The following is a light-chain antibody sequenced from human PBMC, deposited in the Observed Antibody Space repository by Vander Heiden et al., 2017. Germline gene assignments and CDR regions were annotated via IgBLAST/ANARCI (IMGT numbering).Light chain of an antibody. J-gene: IGKJ4*01. V-gene: IGKV3-11*01. CDR2: DAS. Sequence: EIVLTQSSGTMSLSPVERATLSCSASQSVSSYLAWYQPKPSQAPRLLIYDASNRATGIPARFSGSGSGTDFTLTISSLEPEDFAVYYFQQRSNWPLTFSGGTRVEIK. CDR3: QQRSNWPLT. CDR1: QSVSSY.